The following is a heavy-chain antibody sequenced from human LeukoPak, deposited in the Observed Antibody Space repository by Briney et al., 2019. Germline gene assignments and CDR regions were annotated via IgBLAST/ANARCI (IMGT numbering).Heavy chain of an antibody. J-gene: IGHJ3*02. V-gene: IGHV3-7*01. Sequence: RGGSLRLTCAASGFTFSSYWMSWVRQAPGKGLEWVANIKQDGSEKYYVDSVKGRFTFSRDNAKNSLYLQLNSLRADDTAVYFCARERDGDLPHARAFDIWGHGTMVTVSS. D-gene: IGHD4-17*01. CDR3: ARERDGDLPHARAFDI. CDR2: IKQDGSEK. CDR1: GFTFSSYW.